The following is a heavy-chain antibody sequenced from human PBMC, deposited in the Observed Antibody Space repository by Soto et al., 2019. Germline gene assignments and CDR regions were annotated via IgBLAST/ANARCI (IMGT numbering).Heavy chain of an antibody. CDR2: ISAYNGNT. D-gene: IGHD6-19*01. J-gene: IGHJ5*02. Sequence: ASVKVSCKASGYTFTSYGISWVRQAPGQGLEWMGWISAYNGNTNYAQKLQGRVTMTTDTSTSTAYMELRGLRSDDTAVYYCGRDQGSGWYPNWFDPWGQGTLVTVSS. CDR1: GYTFTSYG. CDR3: GRDQGSGWYPNWFDP. V-gene: IGHV1-18*01.